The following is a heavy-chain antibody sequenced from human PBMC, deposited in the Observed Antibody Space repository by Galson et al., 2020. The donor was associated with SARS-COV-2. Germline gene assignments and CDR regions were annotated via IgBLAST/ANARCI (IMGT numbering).Heavy chain of an antibody. CDR2: ISGSGGST. J-gene: IGHJ6*02. D-gene: IGHD3-10*01. V-gene: IGHV3-23*01. Sequence: GGSLRLSCAASGFTFSSYAMSWVRQAPGKGLEWVLAISGSGGSTYYADSVKGRFTISRDNSKNTLYLQMNSLRAEDTAVYYCAKTDDNYLWFGELSQTRKSATATVHYYYYYGMDVWGQGTTVTVSS. CDR3: AKTDDNYLWFGELSQTRKSATATVHYYYYYGMDV. CDR1: GFTFSSYA.